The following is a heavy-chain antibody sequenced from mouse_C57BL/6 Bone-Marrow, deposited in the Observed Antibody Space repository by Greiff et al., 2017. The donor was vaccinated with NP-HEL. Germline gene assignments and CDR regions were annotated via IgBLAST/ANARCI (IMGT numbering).Heavy chain of an antibody. V-gene: IGHV1-15*01. Sequence: VQLQQSGAELVRPGASVTLSCKASGYTFTDYEMHWVKQTPVHGLEWIGAIDPETGGTAYNQKFKGKAILTADKSSSTAYMELRSLTSEDSAVYYCTRGGFSLPDYWGQGTTLTVSS. CDR1: GYTFTDYE. J-gene: IGHJ2*01. D-gene: IGHD2-10*01. CDR2: IDPETGGT. CDR3: TRGGFSLPDY.